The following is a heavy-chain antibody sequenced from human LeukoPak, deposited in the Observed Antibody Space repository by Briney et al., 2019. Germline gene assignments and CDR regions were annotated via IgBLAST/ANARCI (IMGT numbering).Heavy chain of an antibody. CDR1: GYRFTSYW. CDR3: ARPRRDYYGSGSYYNPFDAFDI. Sequence: GESLKISCKGSGYRFTSYWIGWVRQIPGKGLEWMAIIYPADSDIRYSPSFQGQVTISADKSISTAYLQWSSLKASDTAMYYCARPRRDYYGSGSYYNPFDAFDIWGQGTMVTVSS. D-gene: IGHD3-10*01. CDR2: IYPADSDI. V-gene: IGHV5-51*01. J-gene: IGHJ3*02.